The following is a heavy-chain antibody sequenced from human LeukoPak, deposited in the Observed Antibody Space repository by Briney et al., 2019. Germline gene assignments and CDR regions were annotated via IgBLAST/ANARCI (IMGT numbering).Heavy chain of an antibody. CDR2: IYYSGST. D-gene: IGHD1-7*01. J-gene: IGHJ4*02. V-gene: IGHV4-59*01. Sequence: SETLSLTCTVSGGSISSYYWSWIRQPPGKGLEWIGYIYYSGSTNYNPSLKSRVTISVDTSKNQFSLKLSSVTAADTAVYYCARGSYNWNYEGYFDYWGREPWSPSPQ. CDR3: ARGSYNWNYEGYFDY. CDR1: GGSISSYY.